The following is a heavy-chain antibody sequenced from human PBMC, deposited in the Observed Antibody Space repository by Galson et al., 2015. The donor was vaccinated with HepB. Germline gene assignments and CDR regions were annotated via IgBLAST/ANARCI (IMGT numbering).Heavy chain of an antibody. CDR1: GLTFTNYA. V-gene: IGHV3-23*01. CDR2: ISGSGNSI. Sequence: LRLSCAASGLTFTNYAMTWVRQAPGKGLEWVSSISGSGNSIYYADPVKGRFTISRDNSKNTLSLQMNSLRAEDTAVYYCARSVPAALWGQGTLVTVSS. J-gene: IGHJ4*02. D-gene: IGHD2-2*01. CDR3: ARSVPAAL.